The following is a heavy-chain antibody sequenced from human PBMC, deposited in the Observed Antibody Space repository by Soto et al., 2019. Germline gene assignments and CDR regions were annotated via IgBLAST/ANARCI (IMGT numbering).Heavy chain of an antibody. CDR2: IYYSGST. D-gene: IGHD3-3*01. CDR1: GGSISSYY. V-gene: IGHV4-59*01. J-gene: IGHJ4*02. CDR3: ARAYYDFWSGYYTGLDY. Sequence: SETLSLTCTVSGGSISSYYWSWIRQPPGKGLEWIGYIYYSGSTNYNPSLKSRVTISVDTSKNQFSRKLSSVTAADTAVYYCARAYYDFWSGYYTGLDYWGQETLGTVSS.